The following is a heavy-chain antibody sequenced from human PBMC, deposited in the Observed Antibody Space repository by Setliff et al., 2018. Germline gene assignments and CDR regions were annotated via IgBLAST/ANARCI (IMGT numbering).Heavy chain of an antibody. CDR3: ARLNFWSGFWYFTL. CDR1: GVSFSDYY. J-gene: IGHJ4*02. Sequence: SETLSLTCTVYGVSFSDYYWSWVRQPPGKGPEWIVEINHSGITNYNPSLKGRVTISVDTSKNQLSLKVNSVTAADTGVYYCARLNFWSGFWYFTLWGQGTPVTVSS. D-gene: IGHD3-3*01. CDR2: INHSGIT. V-gene: IGHV4-34*01.